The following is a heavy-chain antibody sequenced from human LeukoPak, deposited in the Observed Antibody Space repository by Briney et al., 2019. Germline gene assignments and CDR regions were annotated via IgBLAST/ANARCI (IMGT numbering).Heavy chain of an antibody. CDR3: ARGSLYYYDSSGYPRLTGNAFDI. D-gene: IGHD3-22*01. Sequence: GASVKVSCKASGYTFTSYAMNWVRQAPGQGLEWMGWINTNTGNPTYAQGFTGRFVFSLDTSVSTAYLQISSLKAEDTAVYYCARGSLYYYDSSGYPRLTGNAFDIWGQGTMVTVSS. CDR2: INTNTGNP. V-gene: IGHV7-4-1*02. CDR1: GYTFTSYA. J-gene: IGHJ3*02.